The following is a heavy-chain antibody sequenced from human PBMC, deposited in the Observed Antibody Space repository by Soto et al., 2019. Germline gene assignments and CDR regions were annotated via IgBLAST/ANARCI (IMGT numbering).Heavy chain of an antibody. J-gene: IGHJ4*02. CDR3: ANDIVGFREKFFDY. V-gene: IGHV3-30-3*02. D-gene: IGHD2-15*01. Sequence: GGSLRLSCAASGFTFSSHSMHWVRQAPGKGLEWVAFISYDGSTKYNADSVQGRFTISRDNSKNTVYLQLDSLRPDDTAVYYCANDIVGFREKFFDYWGQGTLVTVSS. CDR1: GFTFSSHS. CDR2: ISYDGSTK.